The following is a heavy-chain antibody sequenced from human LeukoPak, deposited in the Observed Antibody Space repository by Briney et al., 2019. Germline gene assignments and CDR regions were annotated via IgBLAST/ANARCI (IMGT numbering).Heavy chain of an antibody. V-gene: IGHV1-18*04. CDR2: ISAYNGNT. D-gene: IGHD3-10*01. CDR1: GYTFTRYG. Sequence: ASVKVSCKASGYTFTRYGISWVRQAPGQGLEWMGWISAYNGNTNYAQKLQGRVTMTTDTSTSTAYMELRSLRSDDTAVYYCAREITMVRGVPLYYFDYWGQGTLVTVSS. CDR3: AREITMVRGVPLYYFDY. J-gene: IGHJ4*02.